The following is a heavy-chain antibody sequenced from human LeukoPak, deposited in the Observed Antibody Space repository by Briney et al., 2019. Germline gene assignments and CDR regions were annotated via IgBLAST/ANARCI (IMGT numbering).Heavy chain of an antibody. J-gene: IGHJ4*02. CDR2: IYYSGST. V-gene: IGHV4-59*01. CDR1: GGSISSYY. CDR3: ARGSTVTLLRY. Sequence: SETLSPTCTVSGGSISSYYWSWIRQPPGKGLEWIGYIYYSGSTNYNPSLKSRVTISVDTSKNQFSLKLSSVTAADTAVYYCARGSTVTLLRYWGQGTLVTVSS. D-gene: IGHD4-17*01.